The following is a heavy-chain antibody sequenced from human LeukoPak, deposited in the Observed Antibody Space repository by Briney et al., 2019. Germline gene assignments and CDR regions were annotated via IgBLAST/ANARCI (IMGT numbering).Heavy chain of an antibody. D-gene: IGHD2-21*01. CDR2: ISSSSSYI. J-gene: IGHJ4*02. CDR1: GFTFSSYS. Sequence: PGGSLRLSCAASGFTFSSYSMNWVRQAPGKGLEWVSSISSSSSYIYYADSVKGRFTISGDNAKNSLFLQMNSLRVEDTALYYCARDTDWSFDYWGQGILVTVSS. V-gene: IGHV3-21*01. CDR3: ARDTDWSFDY.